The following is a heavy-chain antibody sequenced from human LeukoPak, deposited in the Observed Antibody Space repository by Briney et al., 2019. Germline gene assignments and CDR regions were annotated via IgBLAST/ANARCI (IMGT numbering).Heavy chain of an antibody. CDR3: ARDPQLSYYYDSSGYSDY. D-gene: IGHD3-22*01. Sequence: GGSLRLSCAASGFTFSSYWMHWVRQAPGKGLVWVSRINTDGSSTSYADSVKGRFTISRDNAKNTLYLQMNSLRAEDTAVYYCARDPQLSYYYDSSGYSDYWGQGTLVTVSS. CDR1: GFTFSSYW. CDR2: INTDGSST. V-gene: IGHV3-74*01. J-gene: IGHJ4*02.